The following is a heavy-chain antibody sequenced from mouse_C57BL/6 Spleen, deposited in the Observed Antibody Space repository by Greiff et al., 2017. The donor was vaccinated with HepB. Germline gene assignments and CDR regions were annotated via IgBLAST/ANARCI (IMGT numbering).Heavy chain of an antibody. Sequence: EVQLQQSGPELVKPGASVKISCKASGYTFTDYYMNWVKQSHGKSLEWIGDINPNNGGTSYNQKFKGKATLTVDKSSSTAYMELRSLTSEDSAVYYCARPYYGSSYDYWVQGTTLTVSS. J-gene: IGHJ2*01. V-gene: IGHV1-26*01. CDR2: INPNNGGT. D-gene: IGHD1-1*01. CDR3: ARPYYGSSYDY. CDR1: GYTFTDYY.